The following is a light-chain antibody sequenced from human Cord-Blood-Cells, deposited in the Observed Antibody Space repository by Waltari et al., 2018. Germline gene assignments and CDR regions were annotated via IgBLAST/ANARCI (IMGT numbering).Light chain of an antibody. Sequence: DIVMTQSPDSLAVSLGERATINCKSSQSVLYSSNNKNYLAWYQQKPGQPHKRLIYWASTRESGVPDRFSGSGSGTDFTLTISSLQAEDVAVYYCQQYYSTPWTFGQGTKVEIK. CDR1: QSVLYSSNNKNY. V-gene: IGKV4-1*01. CDR3: QQYYSTPWT. J-gene: IGKJ1*01. CDR2: WAS.